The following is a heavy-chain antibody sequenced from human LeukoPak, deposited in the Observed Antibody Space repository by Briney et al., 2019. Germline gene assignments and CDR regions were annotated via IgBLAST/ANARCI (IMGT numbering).Heavy chain of an antibody. Sequence: SETLSLTCAVYGGSFSGYYWSWIRQPPGKGLEWIGEINHSGSTNYNPSLKSRVTISVDTSKNQFSLKLSSVTAADTAVYYCAKPLISTLLWFGELSNFDYWGQGTLVTVSS. D-gene: IGHD3-10*01. CDR2: INHSGST. J-gene: IGHJ4*02. V-gene: IGHV4-34*01. CDR3: AKPLISTLLWFGELSNFDY. CDR1: GGSFSGYY.